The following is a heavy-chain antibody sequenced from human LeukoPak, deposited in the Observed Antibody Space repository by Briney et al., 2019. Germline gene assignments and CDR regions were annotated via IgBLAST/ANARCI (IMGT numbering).Heavy chain of an antibody. CDR2: ISYDGSNK. CDR1: GFTFSSYG. D-gene: IGHD6-6*01. Sequence: PGRSLRLSCAASGFTFSSYGMHWVRQAPGKGLEWVAVISYDGSNKYYADSVKGRFTISRDNSKNTLYLQMNSLRAEDTAVYYCAKSLEYSSSSGNDYWGQGTLVTVSS. J-gene: IGHJ4*02. CDR3: AKSLEYSSSSGNDY. V-gene: IGHV3-30*18.